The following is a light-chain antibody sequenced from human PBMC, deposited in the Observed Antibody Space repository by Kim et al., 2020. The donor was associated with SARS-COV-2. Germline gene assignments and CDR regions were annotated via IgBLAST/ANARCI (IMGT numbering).Light chain of an antibody. CDR1: QSVGNN. J-gene: IGKJ4*01. Sequence: DIAMTQSPGTLSVSPGERATLSCRASQSVGNNLAWYQQRPGQPPRLLIYGASTRATVIPARFSGSGSGTDFTLAIDGLQPEDSAVYYCHQYNYWLGTFGGGTKVDIK. CDR2: GAS. V-gene: IGKV3-15*01. CDR3: HQYNYWLGT.